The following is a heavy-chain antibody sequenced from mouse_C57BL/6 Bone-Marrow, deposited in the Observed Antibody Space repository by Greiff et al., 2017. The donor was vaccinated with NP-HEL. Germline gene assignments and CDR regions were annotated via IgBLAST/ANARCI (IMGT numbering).Heavy chain of an antibody. CDR1: GHTFPSYR. V-gene: IGHV1-7*01. D-gene: IGHD2-1*01. J-gene: IGHJ1*03. CDR3: ASPLYCGKGGYFDV. CDR2: INPSSGYT. Sequence: QVQPQQSGAEPAKPGASVKLFRKASGHTFPSYRMHRVKQRPGQGLEWIGYINPSSGYTKYNPKFKDKATLTADKSSSTAYMQLRSLTYEDSAVYYCASPLYCGKGGYFDVWGTGTTVTVSS.